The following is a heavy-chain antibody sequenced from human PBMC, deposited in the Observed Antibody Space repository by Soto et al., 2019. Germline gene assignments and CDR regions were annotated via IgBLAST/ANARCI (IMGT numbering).Heavy chain of an antibody. V-gene: IGHV3-23*01. J-gene: IGHJ4*02. CDR2: ISGSGGST. CDR1: GFTFSSYV. CDR3: AKDYIQLWLHGNYFDY. D-gene: IGHD5-18*01. Sequence: VASLRLSCAASGFTFSSYVMSWDRQAPGKRLEWVSAISGSGGSTYNADYVKGRFTISRDNAKNTMYLQMNSLRAEDTAVYYFAKDYIQLWLHGNYFDYWGQGTLVTVSS.